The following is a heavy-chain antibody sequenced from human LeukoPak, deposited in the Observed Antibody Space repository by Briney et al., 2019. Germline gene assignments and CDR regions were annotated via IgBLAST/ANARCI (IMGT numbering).Heavy chain of an antibody. Sequence: GGSLRLSCAASGFTFSSYSMNWVRQAPGKGLEWVSSISSSSSYIYYADSVKGRFTISRDNAKNSLYLQMNSLRAEDTAVYYCASCSGGSCYLDYWGQGTLVTASS. CDR3: ASCSGGSCYLDY. CDR2: ISSSSSYI. D-gene: IGHD2-15*01. J-gene: IGHJ4*02. CDR1: GFTFSSYS. V-gene: IGHV3-21*01.